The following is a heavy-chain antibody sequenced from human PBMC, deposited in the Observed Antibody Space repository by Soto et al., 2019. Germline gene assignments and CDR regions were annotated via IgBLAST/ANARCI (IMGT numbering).Heavy chain of an antibody. D-gene: IGHD6-13*01. CDR2: IWYDGSNK. V-gene: IGHV3-33*01. J-gene: IGHJ6*02. Sequence: GGSLRLSCAASGFTFSSYGMHWVRQAPGKGLEWVAVIWYDGSNKYYADSVKGRFTISRDNSKNTLYLQMNSLRAEDTAVYYCARSGGWYASMEQQYYYYYYGMDVWGQGTTVTVSS. CDR1: GFTFSSYG. CDR3: ARSGGWYASMEQQYYYYYYGMDV.